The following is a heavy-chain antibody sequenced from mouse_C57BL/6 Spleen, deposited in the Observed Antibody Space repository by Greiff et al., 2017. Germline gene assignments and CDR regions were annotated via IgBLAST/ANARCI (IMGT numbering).Heavy chain of an antibody. Sequence: VQLQQPGAELVKPGASVKLSCKASGYTFTSYWMHWVQQRPGRGLEWIGRIDPNSGGTKYNEKFKSKATLTVNKPSSTAYMQHSSLTSETAAVYYGARSDLNWDFDYWGQGTTLTVSS. CDR3: ARSDLNWDFDY. CDR1: GYTFTSYW. CDR2: IDPNSGGT. D-gene: IGHD4-1*01. J-gene: IGHJ2*01. V-gene: IGHV1-72*01.